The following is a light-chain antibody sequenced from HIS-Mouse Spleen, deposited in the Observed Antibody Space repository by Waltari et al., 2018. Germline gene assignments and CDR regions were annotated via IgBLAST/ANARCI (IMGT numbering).Light chain of an antibody. CDR3: QQYYSYPHT. Sequence: AIRMTQSPSSFSASTGDRVTITCRASQGISSYLAWYQQKPGKAPKLLIYAASTLQSGVPSRFSGSGSVTDFTLTISCLQSEDFATYYCQQYYSYPHTFGQGTKLGIK. CDR2: AAS. J-gene: IGKJ2*01. V-gene: IGKV1-8*01. CDR1: QGISSY.